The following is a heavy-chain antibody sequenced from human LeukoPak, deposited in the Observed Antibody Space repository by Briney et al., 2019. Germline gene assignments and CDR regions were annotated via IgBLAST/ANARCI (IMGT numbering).Heavy chain of an antibody. CDR2: IYYSGST. CDR3: ARVRYGGNSFDY. CDR1: GGSISSYY. J-gene: IGHJ4*02. D-gene: IGHD4-23*01. Sequence: SETLSLTCTVSGGSISSYYRSWIRQPPGKGLEWIGYIYYSGSTNYNPSLKSRVTISVDTSKNQFSLKLSSVTAADTAVYYCARVRYGGNSFDYWGQGTLVTVSS. V-gene: IGHV4-59*01.